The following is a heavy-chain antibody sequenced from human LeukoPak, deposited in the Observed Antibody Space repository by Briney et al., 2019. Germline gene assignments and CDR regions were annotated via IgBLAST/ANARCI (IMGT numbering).Heavy chain of an antibody. V-gene: IGHV1-2*06. CDR1: GYTFIGYY. CDR3: ARERQDSSSSVDY. J-gene: IGHJ4*02. Sequence: ASVKVSCKASGYTFIGYYMHWVRQAPGQGLEWMGRINPNSGGTNYAQKFQGRVTMTRDTSISTAYMELSRLRYDDTAVYYCARERQDSSSSVDYWGQGTLVTVSS. D-gene: IGHD6-6*01. CDR2: INPNSGGT.